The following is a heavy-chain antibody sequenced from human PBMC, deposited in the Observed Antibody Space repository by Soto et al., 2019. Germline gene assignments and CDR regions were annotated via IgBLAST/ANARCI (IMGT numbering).Heavy chain of an antibody. Sequence: SETLSLTCAVSGGSIDSGAFSLSWIRQPPGKGLEWIGYVTHSGTAYSIPSLNGRLTLSVDSSQTQFALKLTSVTAADSAFYYCARIHWAQSSLDYWGRGILVTVSS. V-gene: IGHV4-30-2*01. CDR3: ARIHWAQSSLDY. J-gene: IGHJ4*02. D-gene: IGHD6-19*01. CDR2: VTHSGTA. CDR1: GGSIDSGAFS.